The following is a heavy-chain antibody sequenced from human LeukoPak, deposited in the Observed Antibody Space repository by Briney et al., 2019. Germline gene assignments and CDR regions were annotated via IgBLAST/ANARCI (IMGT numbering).Heavy chain of an antibody. CDR1: GGSISSGGYY. D-gene: IGHD6-19*01. CDR3: ARGDSSGWYTAHAFDI. CDR2: IYYSGST. Sequence: TPSETLSLTCTVSGGSISSGGYYWSWIRQHPGKGLEWIGYIYYSGSTNYNPSLKSRVTISVDTSKNQFSLKLSSVTAADTAVYYCARGDSSGWYTAHAFDIWGQGTMVTVSS. V-gene: IGHV4-61*08. J-gene: IGHJ3*02.